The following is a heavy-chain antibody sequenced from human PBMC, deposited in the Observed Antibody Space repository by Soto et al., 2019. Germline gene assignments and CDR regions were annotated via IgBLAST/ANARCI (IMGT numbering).Heavy chain of an antibody. Sequence: GGSLRLSCAASGFTFSSYSMNWVRQAPGKGPEWVSSISSSSSYIYYADSVKGRFTISRDNAKNSLYLQMNSLRAEDTAVYYCARRYGGGGMDVWGQGTTVTVSS. V-gene: IGHV3-21*01. D-gene: IGHD4-17*01. CDR2: ISSSSSYI. CDR3: ARRYGGGGMDV. J-gene: IGHJ6*02. CDR1: GFTFSSYS.